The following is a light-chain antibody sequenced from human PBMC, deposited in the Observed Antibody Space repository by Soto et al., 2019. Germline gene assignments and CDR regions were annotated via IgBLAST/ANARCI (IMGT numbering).Light chain of an antibody. CDR2: GAS. V-gene: IGKV3-15*01. CDR1: QSGGTS. CDR3: KQLNYWLLST. Sequence: MEMARSPATRSSNDGESVALCCRATQSGGTSWAWYQQRHGQAPRLLVYGASTRASGIPPRMSGSGSGMQFPHSISSLLSEDFVVYYCKQLNYWLLSTFGQGTKVDIK. J-gene: IGKJ1*01.